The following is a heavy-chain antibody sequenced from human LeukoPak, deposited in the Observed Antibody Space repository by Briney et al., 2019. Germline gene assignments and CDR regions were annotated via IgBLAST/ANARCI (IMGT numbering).Heavy chain of an antibody. CDR2: ISYDGGNQ. J-gene: IGHJ4*02. Sequence: GGSLRLSCAASGFTFSSYGMHWVRQAPGKGLEWVAVISYDGGNQYYADSVKGRFTISRDNSKSTLYLQMNSLRAEDTAVYYCAKEIYGDSGAFIDYWGQGTLVTVSS. D-gene: IGHD4-17*01. CDR3: AKEIYGDSGAFIDY. CDR1: GFTFSSYG. V-gene: IGHV3-30*18.